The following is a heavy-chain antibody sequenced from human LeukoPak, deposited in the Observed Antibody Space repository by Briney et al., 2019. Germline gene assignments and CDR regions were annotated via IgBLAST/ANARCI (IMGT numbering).Heavy chain of an antibody. CDR2: IIPILGIA. CDR1: GGTFISYT. CDR3: AREHSGNYHGHY. J-gene: IGHJ4*02. D-gene: IGHD1-26*01. Sequence: SVKVSCKASGGTFISYTISWVRQAPGQGLEWVGKIIPILGIANYAQNFQGRVTITADKSTSTAYMELSSLRSGDTAVYYCAREHSGNYHGHYWGQGTLVTVSS. V-gene: IGHV1-69*04.